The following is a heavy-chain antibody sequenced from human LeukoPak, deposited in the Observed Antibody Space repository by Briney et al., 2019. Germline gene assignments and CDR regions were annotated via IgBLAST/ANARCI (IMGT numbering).Heavy chain of an antibody. CDR1: GFSFSVYW. J-gene: IGHJ4*02. D-gene: IGHD1-1*01. V-gene: IGHV3-7*01. CDR3: VRNWNLGS. CDR2: IKPDGSEK. Sequence: PGGSLRLSCAASGFSFSVYWMSWVRQAPGRGLEWVANIKPDGSEKNYADSMKGRFTISRDNAKNSLFLQMDSLTAEDTAVYYCVRNWNLGSWGQGTLVTVSS.